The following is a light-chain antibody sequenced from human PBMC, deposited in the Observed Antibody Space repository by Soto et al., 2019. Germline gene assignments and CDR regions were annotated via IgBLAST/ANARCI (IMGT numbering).Light chain of an antibody. V-gene: IGKV1-5*03. J-gene: IGKJ5*01. Sequence: DIQMTQSPSTLSASVGDRVTITCRASQSISSWLAWYQQKPGKAPKLLIYKASSLESGVPSRFSGSGSGTEFNLTISSLQPDDFATYYCQQYNSYSPITFGQGTRLEIK. CDR3: QQYNSYSPIT. CDR1: QSISSW. CDR2: KAS.